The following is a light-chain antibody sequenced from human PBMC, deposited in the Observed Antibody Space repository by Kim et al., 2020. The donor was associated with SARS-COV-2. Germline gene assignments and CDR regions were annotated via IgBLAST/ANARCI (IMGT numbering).Light chain of an antibody. Sequence: VVLTQSPGTLSLSPGERGTLSCRASQSVGSNYVAWYQQKPGQAPRLLIYGASSRATGIPDRFSGSGSGTDFTLTIARLEPEDFAVYYCQHHGESRYTFGQGTKLEI. CDR3: QHHGESRYT. CDR1: QSVGSNY. J-gene: IGKJ2*01. V-gene: IGKV3-20*01. CDR2: GAS.